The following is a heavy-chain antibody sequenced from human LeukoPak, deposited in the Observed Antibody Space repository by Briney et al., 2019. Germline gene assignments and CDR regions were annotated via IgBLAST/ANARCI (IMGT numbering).Heavy chain of an antibody. Sequence: GRSLRLSCAASGFTFSSYGMHWVRQAPGKGLEWVAVISYDGSNKYYADSVKGRFTISRDNSKNTLYLQMNSLRAEDTAVYYCANAQIAAHSHYYYGMDVWGQGTTVTVSS. D-gene: IGHD6-6*01. CDR2: ISYDGSNK. V-gene: IGHV3-30*18. CDR1: GFTFSSYG. J-gene: IGHJ6*02. CDR3: ANAQIAAHSHYYYGMDV.